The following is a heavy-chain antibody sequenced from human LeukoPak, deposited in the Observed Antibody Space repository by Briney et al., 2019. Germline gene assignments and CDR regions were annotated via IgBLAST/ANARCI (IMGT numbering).Heavy chain of an antibody. J-gene: IGHJ4*02. CDR2: IYPGDSDT. CDR3: ARTNDYGSGNFFDY. V-gene: IGHV5-51*01. Sequence: GESLKISCKGSGSSFSSYWIAWVRQMPGKGLEWMGIIYPGDSDTTYSPSFQGPVTISVDKSINTAYLQWSSLKASDTAIYYCARTNDYGSGNFFDYWGQGTLVTVSS. D-gene: IGHD3-10*01. CDR1: GSSFSSYW.